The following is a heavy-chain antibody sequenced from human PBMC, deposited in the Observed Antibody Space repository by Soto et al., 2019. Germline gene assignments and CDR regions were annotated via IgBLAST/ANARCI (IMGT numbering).Heavy chain of an antibody. Sequence: LSLTCTISGGSISSSSYYWGWIRQPPGKGLEWIGSIYYSGSTYYNPSLKSRVTISVDTSKNQFSLKLSSVTAADTAVYYCARGYCSGGSCYRYWGQGSQVTVSS. J-gene: IGHJ4*02. CDR2: IYYSGST. V-gene: IGHV4-39*01. CDR1: GGSISSSSYY. CDR3: ARGYCSGGSCYRY. D-gene: IGHD2-15*01.